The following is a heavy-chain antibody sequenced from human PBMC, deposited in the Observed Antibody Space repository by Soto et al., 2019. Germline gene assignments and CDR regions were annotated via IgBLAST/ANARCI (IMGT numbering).Heavy chain of an antibody. CDR3: ARARRYSGYDNNWFDP. CDR2: INHSGST. D-gene: IGHD5-12*01. J-gene: IGHJ5*02. Sequence: SETLSLTCAVYGGSFSGYYCSWIRQPPGKGLEWIGEINHSGSTNYNPSLKTRVTISVDTSKNQFSLKLSSVAAADTAVYYCARARRYSGYDNNWFDPWGQGTLVTVS. CDR1: GGSFSGYY. V-gene: IGHV4-34*01.